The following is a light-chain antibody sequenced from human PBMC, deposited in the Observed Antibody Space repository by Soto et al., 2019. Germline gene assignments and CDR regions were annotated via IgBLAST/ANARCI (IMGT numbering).Light chain of an antibody. Sequence: QSALTQPPSASWSPGQSVTISCTGTSSDVGGYNYVSWYQQHPGKVPKPMVYEVNKRPSGVPDRFSGSKSGNTASLTVSGLQAEDEADYYCTSYAGGNNVFGTGTKVTVL. CDR1: SSDVGGYNY. J-gene: IGLJ1*01. CDR2: EVN. V-gene: IGLV2-8*01. CDR3: TSYAGGNNV.